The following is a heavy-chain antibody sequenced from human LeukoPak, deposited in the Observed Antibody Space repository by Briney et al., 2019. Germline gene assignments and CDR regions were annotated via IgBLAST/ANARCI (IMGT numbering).Heavy chain of an antibody. D-gene: IGHD5-18*01. V-gene: IGHV4-30-4*02. CDR3: ARYSYGGYHFDY. CDR2: IYYSGST. CDR1: GGSISSGDYY. Sequence: SETLSLTCTVSGGSISSGDYYWSWIRQPPGKGLEWIGYIYYSGSTYYNPSLKSRVTISVDTSKNQFSLKLSSVTAADTAVYYCARYSYGGYHFDYWGQGTLVTVSS. J-gene: IGHJ4*02.